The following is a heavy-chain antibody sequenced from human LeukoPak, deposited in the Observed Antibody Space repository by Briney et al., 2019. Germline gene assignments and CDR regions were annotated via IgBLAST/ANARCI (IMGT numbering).Heavy chain of an antibody. CDR3: ARALGDQPDYYYGMDV. Sequence: GGSLRLSCAPSGFIFNNYWMHWVRQAPGKGLVWVSRINSDGSSRNYADSVKGRSTISRDNAKNTLFLQMNSLRAEDTAVYYCARALGDQPDYYYGMDVWGQGTTVTVSS. J-gene: IGHJ6*02. CDR2: INSDGSSR. V-gene: IGHV3-74*01. CDR1: GFIFNNYW. D-gene: IGHD1-14*01.